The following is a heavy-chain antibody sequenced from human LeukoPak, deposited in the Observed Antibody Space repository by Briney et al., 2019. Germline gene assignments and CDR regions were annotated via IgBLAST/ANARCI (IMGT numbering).Heavy chain of an antibody. Sequence: SETLSLTCTVSGGSISGYYWSWIRQPPGKGLEWIGEINHSGSTNYNPSLKSRVTISVDTSKNQFSLKLSSVTAADTAVYYCARGRRLLWFGEPYGMDVWGQGTTVTVSS. CDR1: GGSISGYY. CDR2: INHSGST. CDR3: ARGRRLLWFGEPYGMDV. D-gene: IGHD3-10*01. V-gene: IGHV4-34*01. J-gene: IGHJ6*02.